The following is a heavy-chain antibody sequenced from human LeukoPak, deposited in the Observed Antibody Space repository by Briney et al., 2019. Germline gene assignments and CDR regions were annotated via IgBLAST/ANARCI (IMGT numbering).Heavy chain of an antibody. J-gene: IGHJ3*02. D-gene: IGHD2-15*01. CDR2: IIPIFGTA. CDR1: GGTFSSNA. CDR3: ARVRGFCSGGSCYPAFDI. V-gene: IGHV1-69*06. Sequence: SVKVSCKASGGTFSSNAITWVRQAPGQGLEWMGGIIPIFGTANYAQKFQGRVTMTADKSTSTAYMELSSLRSEDTAVYYCARVRGFCSGGSCYPAFDIWGQGTMVTVSS.